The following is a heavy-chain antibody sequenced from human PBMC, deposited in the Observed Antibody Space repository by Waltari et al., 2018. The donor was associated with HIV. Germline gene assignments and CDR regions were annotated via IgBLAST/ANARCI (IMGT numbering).Heavy chain of an antibody. D-gene: IGHD1-1*01. V-gene: IGHV4-34*02. CDR1: GRSFSGYY. Sequence: QVQLQQWGAGLLKPSETLSLTCAVYGRSFSGYYWCWIRQPPGKGLEWIGEINHSGSTHYNPTLKRRVTISVDTSKNQFSLKLISVTAADTAVYYCARRTLWFDPWGQGTLVTVSS. J-gene: IGHJ5*02. CDR3: ARRTLWFDP. CDR2: INHSGST.